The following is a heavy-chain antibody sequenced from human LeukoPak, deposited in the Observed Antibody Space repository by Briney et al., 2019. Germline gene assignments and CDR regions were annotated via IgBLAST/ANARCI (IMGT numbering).Heavy chain of an antibody. CDR2: ISANGNT. V-gene: IGHV3-48*04. Sequence: QPGGSLRLSCAASGFTFSRYGLSWVRQAPGEGLEWVSRISANGNTYYADSVKGRFTISRDNAKNSLYLQMNSLRAEDTAVYYCARFGEQKYYYYYGMDVWGQGTTVTVSS. D-gene: IGHD3-10*01. J-gene: IGHJ6*02. CDR3: ARFGEQKYYYYYGMDV. CDR1: GFTFSRYG.